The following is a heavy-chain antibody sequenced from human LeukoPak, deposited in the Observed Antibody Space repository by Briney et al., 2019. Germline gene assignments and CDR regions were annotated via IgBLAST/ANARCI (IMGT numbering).Heavy chain of an antibody. Sequence: SETLSLTCTVSGGSLSSYYWSWIRQPPGKGLEWIRYIYYSGSTNYNPSLKSRVTISVDTSKNQFSLKLSSVTAADTAVHYCARGGGTGAFDIWGQGTMVTVSS. V-gene: IGHV4-59*01. D-gene: IGHD2-15*01. J-gene: IGHJ3*02. CDR3: ARGGGTGAFDI. CDR2: IYYSGST. CDR1: GGSLSSYY.